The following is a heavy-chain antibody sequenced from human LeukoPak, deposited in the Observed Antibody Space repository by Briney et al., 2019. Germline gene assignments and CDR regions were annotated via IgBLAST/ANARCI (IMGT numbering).Heavy chain of an antibody. CDR3: ARDPLRSSWHGYYYYMDV. Sequence: NASETLSLTCTVSGYSISSGYYWGWIRQPPGKGLEWIGSIYHSGSTYYNPSLKSRVTISVDTSKNQFSLKLSSVTAADTAVYYCARDPLRSSWHGYYYYMDVWGKGTTVTVSS. D-gene: IGHD6-13*01. J-gene: IGHJ6*03. V-gene: IGHV4-38-2*02. CDR2: IYHSGST. CDR1: GYSISSGYY.